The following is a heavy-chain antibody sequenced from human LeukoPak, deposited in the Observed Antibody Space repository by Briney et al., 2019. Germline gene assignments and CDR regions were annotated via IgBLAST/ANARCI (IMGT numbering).Heavy chain of an antibody. CDR1: GGSFSGYY. V-gene: IGHV4-34*01. D-gene: IGHD6-19*01. Sequence: KPSETLSLTCAVYGGSFSGYYWSWIRQPPGKGLEWIGEINHSGSTNYNPSLKSRVTISVDTSKNQFSLKLSSVTAADTAVYYCARVAQWLPIRVDYWGRGTLVTVSS. J-gene: IGHJ4*02. CDR2: INHSGST. CDR3: ARVAQWLPIRVDY.